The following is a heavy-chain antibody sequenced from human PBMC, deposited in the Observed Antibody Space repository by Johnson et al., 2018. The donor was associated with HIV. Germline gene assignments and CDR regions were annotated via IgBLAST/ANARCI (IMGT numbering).Heavy chain of an antibody. J-gene: IGHJ3*02. Sequence: QVQLVESGGGVVQPGRSLRLSCAASGFTFSSYAMYLVRQAPGKGLEWVAVISYDGSNKYYADSVKGRFTISRDNSKTTLYLQMNSLRAEDTAVYYCAKSSDEYSSSSDAFDIWGQGTMVTVSS. CDR2: ISYDGSNK. V-gene: IGHV3-30-3*02. CDR3: AKSSDEYSSSSDAFDI. CDR1: GFTFSSYA. D-gene: IGHD6-6*01.